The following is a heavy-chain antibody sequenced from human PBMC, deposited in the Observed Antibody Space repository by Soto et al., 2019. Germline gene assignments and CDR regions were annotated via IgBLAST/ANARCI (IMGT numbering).Heavy chain of an antibody. CDR1: GFTFTSSA. V-gene: IGHV1-58*01. Sequence: QMQLVQSGPEVKKPGTSVKVSCKASGFTFTSSAVQWVRQARGQRLEWIGWIVVGSGITNYAQKFQERVTITRDMSTSTAYMELSSLRSEDTAVYYCAAARLPLYYYYGMDVWGQGTTVTVSS. CDR3: AAARLPLYYYYGMDV. D-gene: IGHD4-17*01. CDR2: IVVGSGIT. J-gene: IGHJ6*02.